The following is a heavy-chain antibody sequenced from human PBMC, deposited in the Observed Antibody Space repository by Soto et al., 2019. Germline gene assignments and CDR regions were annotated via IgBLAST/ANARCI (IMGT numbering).Heavy chain of an antibody. J-gene: IGHJ4*02. CDR3: ARGGGMAVAGTVDY. CDR2: INPSGGNT. CDR1: GYTLTSYY. D-gene: IGHD6-19*01. Sequence: QVQLVQSGAEVKKPGASVKVSCKASGYTLTSYYMHWVRQAPGQGLEWMGMINPSGGNTTYAQKFQGRVTMTRDTSPSTVYMELSSLRSEDTAVYYCARGGGMAVAGTVDYWGQGTLVTVSS. V-gene: IGHV1-46*03.